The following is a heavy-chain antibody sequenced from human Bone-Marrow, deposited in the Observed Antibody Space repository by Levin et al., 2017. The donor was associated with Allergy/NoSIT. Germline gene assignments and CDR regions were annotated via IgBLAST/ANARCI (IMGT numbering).Heavy chain of an antibody. CDR2: TYYTGGP. CDR3: ARRHYYESTHLDF. Sequence: SETLSLTCTVSGASISSGDYYWSWIRQPPGKGLELIGYTYYTGGPFYNPSLKSRLAMSVDTSKNQFSLKLTSVTAADTAVYYCARRHYYESTHLDFWSQGTLVTVSS. CDR1: GASISSGDYY. V-gene: IGHV4-30-4*01. J-gene: IGHJ4*02. D-gene: IGHD3-22*01.